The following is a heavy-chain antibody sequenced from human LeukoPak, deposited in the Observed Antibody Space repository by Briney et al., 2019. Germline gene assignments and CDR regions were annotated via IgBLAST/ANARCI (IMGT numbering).Heavy chain of an antibody. Sequence: GGPLRLSCTASGFTFSSYWMNWVRQAPEKGLEWVANIKQDGSEKYYVDSVKGRFTISRDNAKKSLYLQMNSLRAEDTAVYYCARETEMANLDYWGQGTLVTVSS. CDR2: IKQDGSEK. CDR3: ARETEMANLDY. J-gene: IGHJ4*02. D-gene: IGHD5-24*01. CDR1: GFTFSSYW. V-gene: IGHV3-7*04.